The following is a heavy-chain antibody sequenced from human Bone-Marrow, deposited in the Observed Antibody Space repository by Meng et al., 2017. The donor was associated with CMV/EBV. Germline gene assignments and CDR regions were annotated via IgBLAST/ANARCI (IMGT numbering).Heavy chain of an antibody. CDR1: GYDFAEYY. CDR2: VNPNDGAT. Sequence: ASVKVSCKTSGYDFAEYYMHWVRPAPGQGLEWMGWVNPNDGATNYARKFQGRVTMTRDTSISTVYMELSSLTSDDTAIYFCARKHLLSWFDPWGQGTLVTVSS. D-gene: IGHD2/OR15-2a*01. CDR3: ARKHLLSWFDP. V-gene: IGHV1-2*02. J-gene: IGHJ5*01.